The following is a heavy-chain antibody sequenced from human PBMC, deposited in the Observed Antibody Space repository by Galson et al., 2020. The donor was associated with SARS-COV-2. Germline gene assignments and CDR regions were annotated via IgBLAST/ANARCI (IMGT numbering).Heavy chain of an antibody. J-gene: IGHJ4*02. D-gene: IGHD3-3*01. CDR1: GYTFTSHG. Sequence: ASVKVACKTSGYTFTSHGINWVRQAPGQGLEWMGGINTYNGNTNYTQKVQGRVTMTTDTSTSTAYMEVRSLRPDDTAVYYCARGMTLYYDFWSGYSDFDLWGQGTLVTVSS. CDR2: INTYNGNT. V-gene: IGHV1-18*04. CDR3: ARGMTLYYDFWSGYSDFDL.